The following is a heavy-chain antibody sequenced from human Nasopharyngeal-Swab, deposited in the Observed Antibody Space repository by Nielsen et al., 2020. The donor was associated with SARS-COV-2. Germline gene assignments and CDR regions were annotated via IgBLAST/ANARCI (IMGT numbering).Heavy chain of an antibody. CDR1: GFTFGSYA. CDR2: ISSNGGST. J-gene: IGHJ3*02. V-gene: IGHV3-64*01. D-gene: IGHD4-11*01. Sequence: GESLKISCAASGFTFGSYAMHWVRQAPGKGLEYVSAISSNGGSTYYANSVKGRFTISRDNSKNTLYLQMGSLRAEDMAVYYCARTRRATVTTGAFDIWGQGTMVTVSS. CDR3: ARTRRATVTTGAFDI.